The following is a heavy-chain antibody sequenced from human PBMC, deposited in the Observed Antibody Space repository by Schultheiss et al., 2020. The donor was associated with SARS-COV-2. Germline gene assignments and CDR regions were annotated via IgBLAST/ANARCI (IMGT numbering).Heavy chain of an antibody. CDR3: AREDPNSYYMDV. J-gene: IGHJ6*03. V-gene: IGHV1-69*13. CDR2: IIPIFGTA. D-gene: IGHD4-23*01. Sequence: SVKVSCKASGYAFSSYSMHWVRQAPGQGLEWMGGIIPIFGTANYAQKFQGRVTFTADESTSTAYMELSSLRSEDTAVYYCAREDPNSYYMDVWGKGTTVTVSS. CDR1: GYAFSSYS.